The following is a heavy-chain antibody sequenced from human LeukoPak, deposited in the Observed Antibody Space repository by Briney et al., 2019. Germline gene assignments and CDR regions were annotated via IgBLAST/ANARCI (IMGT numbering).Heavy chain of an antibody. CDR2: INHRGST. CDR3: ARGRTTYDYVWGSYRPPDY. V-gene: IGHV4-34*01. J-gene: IGHJ4*02. D-gene: IGHD3-16*02. CDR1: GYSIRSGYY. Sequence: SETLSLTCDVSGYSIRSGYYWGWIRQPPGKGLEWIGEINHRGSTNYNPSLKSRVTISVDTSKNQFSLKLSSVTAADTAVYYCARGRTTYDYVWGSYRPPDYWGQGTLVTVSS.